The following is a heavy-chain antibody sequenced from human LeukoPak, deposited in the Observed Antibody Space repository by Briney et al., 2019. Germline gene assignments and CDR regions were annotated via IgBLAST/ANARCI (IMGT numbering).Heavy chain of an antibody. CDR1: GGRFSSYA. V-gene: IGHV1-69*13. CDR2: IIPIFGTA. D-gene: IGHD5-18*01. J-gene: IGHJ4*02. CDR3: AREGRYSYGYSFDY. Sequence: SVKVSFKASGGRFSSYAISWVRQAPGQGLEWMGGIIPIFGTANYAQKFQGRVTITADESTSTAYMELSSLRSEDTAVYYCAREGRYSYGYSFDYWGQGTLVTVSS.